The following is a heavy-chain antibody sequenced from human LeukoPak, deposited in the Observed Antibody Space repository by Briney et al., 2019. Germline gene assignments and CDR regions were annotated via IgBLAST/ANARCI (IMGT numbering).Heavy chain of an antibody. D-gene: IGHD3-10*01. CDR1: GFTFSSYG. CDR3: AREELRYYGSGSYSPFDY. J-gene: IGHJ4*02. Sequence: GGSLRLSCAASGFTFSSYGMHWVRQAPGKGLEWVAFIRYDGSNKYYADSVKGRFTISRDNSKNTLYLQMNSLRAEDTAVYYCAREELRYYGSGSYSPFDYWGQGTLVTVSS. CDR2: IRYDGSNK. V-gene: IGHV3-30*02.